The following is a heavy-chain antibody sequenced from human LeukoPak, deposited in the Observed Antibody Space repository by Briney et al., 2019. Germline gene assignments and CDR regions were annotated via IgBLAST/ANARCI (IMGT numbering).Heavy chain of an antibody. Sequence: SETLSLTCAVYGGSFSGYYWSWIRQPPGKGLEWIGEINHSGSTNYNPSLKSRVSISVDTSKNQFSLKVSSLTAADTAVYYCARGPYYDFWSGLTDHYYYMDVWGKGTTVTASS. CDR2: INHSGST. D-gene: IGHD3-3*01. CDR3: ARGPYYDFWSGLTDHYYYMDV. CDR1: GGSFSGYY. J-gene: IGHJ6*03. V-gene: IGHV4-34*01.